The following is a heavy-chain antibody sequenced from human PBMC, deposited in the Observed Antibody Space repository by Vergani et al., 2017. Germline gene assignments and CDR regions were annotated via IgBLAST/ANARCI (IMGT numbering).Heavy chain of an antibody. CDR2: IYYSGTT. V-gene: IGHV4-39*01. Sequence: QLQLQESGPGLVKPSETLSLTCTVSGGSISSSSYYWGWIRQPPGKGLEWIGSIYYSGTTYYNPSLKSRVTISVDTSKNQFSLKLSSVTAADTAVYYCARIGYSSGYXFDPWGQGTLVTVSS. J-gene: IGHJ5*02. CDR3: ARIGYSSGYXFDP. CDR1: GGSISSSSYY. D-gene: IGHD6-19*01.